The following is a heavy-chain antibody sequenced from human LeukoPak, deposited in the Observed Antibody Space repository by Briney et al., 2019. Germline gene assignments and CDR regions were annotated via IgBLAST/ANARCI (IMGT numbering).Heavy chain of an antibody. CDR1: GYTFTGYY. Sequence: GASVKVSCKASGYTFTGYYMHWVRQAPGQGLEWMGLINPNSGGTNFAQKFQGRVTMTRDTSISTVYMELRGLRSDDTAVYDCARGSVENYSDYWGQGTLVTVSS. D-gene: IGHD5-24*01. CDR3: ARGSVENYSDY. V-gene: IGHV1-2*02. J-gene: IGHJ4*02. CDR2: INPNSGGT.